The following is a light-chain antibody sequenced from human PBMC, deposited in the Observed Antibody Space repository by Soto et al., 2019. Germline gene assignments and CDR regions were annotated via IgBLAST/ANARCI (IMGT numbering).Light chain of an antibody. CDR1: QTISSW. J-gene: IGKJ3*01. CDR3: QQYYRYTPT. CDR2: KAS. Sequence: DIQMTQSPSTLSGSIGDRVTITCRASQTISSWLAWYQQKQGKAPKIXIYKASTLTSGVPSRFSGSGSGTEFTLTISSLQPADFETDDCQQYYRYTPTFGPGTQVDIK. V-gene: IGKV1-5*03.